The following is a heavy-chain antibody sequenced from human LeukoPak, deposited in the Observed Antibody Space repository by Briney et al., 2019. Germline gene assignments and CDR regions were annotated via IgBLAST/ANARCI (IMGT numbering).Heavy chain of an antibody. V-gene: IGHV4-61*08. D-gene: IGHD2-2*01. CDR3: ARGPRKAVKLVVVAEYFQH. CDR1: GGSISSGGYY. Sequence: PSETLSLTCTVSGGSISSGGYYWSWIRQHPGKGLEWIGYIYYSGSTNYNPSLKSRVTISVDTSKNQFSLKLSSVTAADTAVYYCARGPRKAVKLVVVAEYFQHWGQGTLVTVSS. CDR2: IYYSGST. J-gene: IGHJ1*01.